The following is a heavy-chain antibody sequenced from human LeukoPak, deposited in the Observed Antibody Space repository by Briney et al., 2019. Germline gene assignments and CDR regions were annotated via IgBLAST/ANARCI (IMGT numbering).Heavy chain of an antibody. CDR2: ISSSGGST. V-gene: IGHV3-23*01. CDR3: AKDKQQLAPFDY. D-gene: IGHD6-13*01. J-gene: IGHJ4*02. Sequence: PGGSLRLSCAASGFTFRSYWMSWVRQAPGKGLEWVSGISSSGGSTYYADSVKGRFTISRDNSKNTLYLQMNSLRAEDTAIYYCAKDKQQLAPFDYWGQGTLVTVSS. CDR1: GFTFRSYW.